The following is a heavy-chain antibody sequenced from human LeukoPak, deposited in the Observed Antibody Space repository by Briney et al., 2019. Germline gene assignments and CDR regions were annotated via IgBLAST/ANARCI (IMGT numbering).Heavy chain of an antibody. J-gene: IGHJ6*02. CDR3: ARVGVIISTYYYGMDV. V-gene: IGHV4-34*01. CDR2: INHSGST. Sequence: SETLSLTCAVYGGSFSGYYWSWIRQPPGKGLEWIGEINHSGSTNYNPSLKSRVTISVDTSKNQFSLKLSSVTAADTAVYYCARVGVIISTYYYGMDVWGQGTTVTVSS. CDR1: GGSFSGYY. D-gene: IGHD3-3*01.